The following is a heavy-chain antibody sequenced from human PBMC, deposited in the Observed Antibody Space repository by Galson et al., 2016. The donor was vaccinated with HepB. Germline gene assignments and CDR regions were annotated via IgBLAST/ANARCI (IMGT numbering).Heavy chain of an antibody. CDR3: ARDCPCGSDCQNGYFDY. CDR1: GFTFNNYW. Sequence: SLRLSCAASGFTFNNYWMHWVRQVPGKGLVWVSHINGDGTYTTYADSVKGRFTISRDNARNTLYLRMSSLGAEDTAVYYCARDCPCGSDCQNGYFDYWGQGSLVAVSS. J-gene: IGHJ4*02. CDR2: INGDGTYT. D-gene: IGHD2-21*02. V-gene: IGHV3-74*01.